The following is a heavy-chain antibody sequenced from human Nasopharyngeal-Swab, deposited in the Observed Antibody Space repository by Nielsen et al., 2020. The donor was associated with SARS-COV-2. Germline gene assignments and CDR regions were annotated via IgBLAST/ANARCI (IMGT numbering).Heavy chain of an antibody. D-gene: IGHD2-2*01. CDR1: GFTFSSYA. V-gene: IGHV3-23*01. CDR3: AKDLNSEGYCSSTSCYVLDYYGMDV. Sequence: GESLKISCAASGFTFSSYAMSWVRQAPGKGLEWVSAISGSGCSTYYADSVKGRFTISRDNSKNTLYLQMNSLRAEDTAVYYCAKDLNSEGYCSSTSCYVLDYYGMDVWGQGTTVTVSS. CDR2: ISGSGCST. J-gene: IGHJ6*02.